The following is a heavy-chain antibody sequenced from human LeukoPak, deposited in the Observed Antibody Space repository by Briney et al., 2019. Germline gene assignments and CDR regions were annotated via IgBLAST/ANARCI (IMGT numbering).Heavy chain of an antibody. CDR1: GGTFSSYA. J-gene: IGHJ4*02. D-gene: IGHD4-23*01. V-gene: IGHV1-8*02. Sequence: GASVKVSCKASGGTFSSYAINWERQATGQGLEWLGWMNPNSGNTGYAQKFQGRVTMTSDTSIDTAYMELSSLRSEDTAVYYCATELRWKEYWGQGTLVTVSS. CDR2: MNPNSGNT. CDR3: ATELRWKEY.